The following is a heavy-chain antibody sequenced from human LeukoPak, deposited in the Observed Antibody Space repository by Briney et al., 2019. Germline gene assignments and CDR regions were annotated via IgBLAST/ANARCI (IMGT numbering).Heavy chain of an antibody. V-gene: IGHV1-46*01. Sequence: GSVKVSCKASGYTFISYYMHWVRQAPGQGLEWMGIINPSGGSTSYAQKFQGRVTMTRDTSTSTVYMELSSLRSEDTAVYYCARWDYDSSGSGGFDPWGQGTLVTVSS. J-gene: IGHJ5*02. CDR1: GYTFISYY. CDR2: INPSGGST. D-gene: IGHD3-22*01. CDR3: ARWDYDSSGSGGFDP.